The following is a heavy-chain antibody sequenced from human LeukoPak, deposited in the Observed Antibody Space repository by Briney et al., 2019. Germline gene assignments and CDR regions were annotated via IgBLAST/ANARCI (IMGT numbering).Heavy chain of an antibody. D-gene: IGHD6-13*01. J-gene: IGHJ4*02. CDR1: GYTFTGYH. CDR2: INPYSGDT. Sequence: ASVKVFCKASGYTFTGYHLHWVPQAPGQGLEWMGRINPYSGDTQFAQKFQGRVNMTRDTSITTAYMDLSSLTPDDTAVYFCARDQGSLTRSWYTGYWGQGTQVTVSS. CDR3: ARDQGSLTRSWYTGY. V-gene: IGHV1-2*06.